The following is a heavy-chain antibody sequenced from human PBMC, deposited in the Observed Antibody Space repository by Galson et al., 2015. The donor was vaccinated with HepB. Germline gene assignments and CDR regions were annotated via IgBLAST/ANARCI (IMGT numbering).Heavy chain of an antibody. CDR2: ISNSGGST. CDR1: GFTFSSYA. CDR3: ARVGIAVAGAFDY. Sequence: SLRLSCAASGFTFSSYAMNWVRQAPGKGLEWVSGISNSGGSTDYADSVKGRFTISRDNSKNTLYLQMNSLRAEDTALYYCARVGIAVAGAFDYWGQGTLVTVSS. D-gene: IGHD6-19*01. J-gene: IGHJ4*02. V-gene: IGHV3-23*01.